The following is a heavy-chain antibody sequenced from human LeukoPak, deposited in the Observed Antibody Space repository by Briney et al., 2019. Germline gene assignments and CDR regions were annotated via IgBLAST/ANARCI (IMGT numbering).Heavy chain of an antibody. CDR3: ASYSSGLAGY. CDR2: ISWNSGSI. CDR1: GFTFDDYA. J-gene: IGHJ4*02. Sequence: GGSLRLSCAASGFTFDDYAMHWVRQAPGKGLEWVSGISWNSGSIGYADSVKGRFTISRDNAKNSLYLQMNSLRAEDTAVYYCASYSSGLAGYWGQGTLVTVSS. V-gene: IGHV3-9*01. D-gene: IGHD6-19*01.